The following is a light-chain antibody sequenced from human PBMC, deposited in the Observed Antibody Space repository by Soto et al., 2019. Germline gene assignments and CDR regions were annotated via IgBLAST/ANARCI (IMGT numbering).Light chain of an antibody. CDR1: QSISRY. V-gene: IGKV1-39*01. Sequence: DLQMTQSPSSLSESVGDRVAITCRASQSISRYLNWYQQKPGKAPNLLIYVASSLQSEVPSRFSGSGYGTDFTLTITSLQPEDFATYYCQQSYGTPITFGHGTRLEIK. CDR2: VAS. J-gene: IGKJ5*01. CDR3: QQSYGTPIT.